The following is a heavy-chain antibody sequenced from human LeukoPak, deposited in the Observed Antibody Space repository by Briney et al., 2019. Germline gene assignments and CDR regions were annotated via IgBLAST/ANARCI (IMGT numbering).Heavy chain of an antibody. D-gene: IGHD6-19*01. CDR2: IYHSGST. V-gene: IGHV4-38-2*02. J-gene: IGHJ3*02. Sequence: SETLSLTCTVSGYSISSGYYWGWIRQPPGKGLEWIGSIYHSGSTYYNPSLKSRVTISVDTSKNQFSLKLSSVTAADTAVYYCARHATIAVDAFDIWGQGTMVTVSS. CDR1: GYSISSGYY. CDR3: ARHATIAVDAFDI.